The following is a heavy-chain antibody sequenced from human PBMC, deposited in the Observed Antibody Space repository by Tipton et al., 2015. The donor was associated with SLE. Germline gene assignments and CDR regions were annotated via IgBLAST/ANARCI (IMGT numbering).Heavy chain of an antibody. J-gene: IGHJ5*02. CDR3: VRGGGSSSGRWFDP. V-gene: IGHV4-34*01. CDR2: DNHHGST. Sequence: TLSLTCAVYGGSFSGYYWGWIRQPPGKGREYIGEDNHHGSTNYNPSLKSRVTISVDTSKNQFSLKLTYVTAADTAVYYCVRGGGSSSGRWFDPWGRGTLVTVSS. D-gene: IGHD3-10*01. CDR1: GGSFSGYY.